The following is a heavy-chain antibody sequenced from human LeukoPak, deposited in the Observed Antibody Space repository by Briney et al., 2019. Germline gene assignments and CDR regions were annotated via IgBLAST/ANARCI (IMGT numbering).Heavy chain of an antibody. CDR1: GYSFTSYW. CDR3: ARGSKYYDFWSGYSEPPFDP. V-gene: IGHV5-51*01. J-gene: IGHJ5*02. Sequence: PGESLKISCKGSGYSFTSYWIGWVRQMPGKGLEWMGIIYPGDSDTRYSPSFQGQVTISADKSISTAYLQWSSLKASDTAMYYCARGSKYYDFWSGYSEPPFDPWGQGTLVTVSS. CDR2: IYPGDSDT. D-gene: IGHD3-3*01.